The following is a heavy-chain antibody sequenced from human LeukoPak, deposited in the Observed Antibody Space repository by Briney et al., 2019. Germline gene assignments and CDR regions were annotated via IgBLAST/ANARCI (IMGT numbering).Heavy chain of an antibody. J-gene: IGHJ4*02. V-gene: IGHV3-23*01. D-gene: IGHD3-22*01. CDR2: ISGSGGTT. Sequence: GGSLRLSCEVSGFTFSSYAMSWVRQAPGKGLEGVSAISGSGGTTNYADSVKGRLTISRDNSQNTLYLQMNSLRAEDTAVYYCAKRTPYSSGSYYFDYWGQGTLVTVSS. CDR1: GFTFSSYA. CDR3: AKRTPYSSGSYYFDY.